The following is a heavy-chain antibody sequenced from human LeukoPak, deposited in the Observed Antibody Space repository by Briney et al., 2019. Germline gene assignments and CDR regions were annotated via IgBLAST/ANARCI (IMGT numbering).Heavy chain of an antibody. CDR1: GDSISSSSSYY. D-gene: IGHD6-13*01. CDR2: MSNSGIT. V-gene: IGHV4-39*01. J-gene: IGHJ4*02. CDR3: ARRSQTAAGRGIDY. Sequence: SETLSLTCTVSGDSISSSSSYYWAWIRQPPGKGREWIGTMSNSGITYYNPSLKSRVTISGDTSKNQFSLKLSSVTAADTAVFYCARRSQTAAGRGIDYWGQGTLVTVSS.